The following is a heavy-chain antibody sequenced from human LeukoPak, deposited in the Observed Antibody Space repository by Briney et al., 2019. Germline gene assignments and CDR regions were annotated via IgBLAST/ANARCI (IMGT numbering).Heavy chain of an antibody. Sequence: ASVKVSCKASGYTFTSYDINWVRQATGQGLEWMGWMNPNSGNTGYAQKFQGRLTMTRNTSISTAYMELSSLRSEDTAVYYCATGAFLAVAGIIGGSGYFDYWGQGTLVTVSS. CDR1: GYTFTSYD. CDR2: MNPNSGNT. J-gene: IGHJ4*02. CDR3: ATGAFLAVAGIIGGSGYFDY. D-gene: IGHD6-19*01. V-gene: IGHV1-8*01.